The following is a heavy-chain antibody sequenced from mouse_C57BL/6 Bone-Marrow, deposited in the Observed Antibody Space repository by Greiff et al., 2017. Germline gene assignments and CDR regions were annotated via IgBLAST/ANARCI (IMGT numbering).Heavy chain of an antibody. Sequence: QVQLQQPGAELVKPGASVKMSCKASGYTFASYWITWVKQRPGQGLEWIGDIYPGSGSTNYNEKFKGKATMTVDTSSSTAYMQLSSLTSEDSAVYYGARDYYGSSYLDYFDYWGQGTTLTVSS. J-gene: IGHJ2*01. CDR1: GYTFASYW. CDR3: ARDYYGSSYLDYFDY. CDR2: IYPGSGST. D-gene: IGHD1-1*01. V-gene: IGHV1-55*01.